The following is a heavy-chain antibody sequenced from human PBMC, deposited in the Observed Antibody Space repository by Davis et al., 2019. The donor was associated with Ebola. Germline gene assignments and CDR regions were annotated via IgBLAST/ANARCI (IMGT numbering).Heavy chain of an antibody. Sequence: KVSCKGSGYSFTSYWISWVRQMPGKGLEWMGRIDPSDSYTNYSPSFQGHVTISADKSISTAYLQWSSLKASDTAMYYCARSQIFAVDPWGQGTLVTVSS. V-gene: IGHV5-10-1*01. CDR1: GYSFTSYW. J-gene: IGHJ5*02. D-gene: IGHD3-3*01. CDR3: ARSQIFAVDP. CDR2: IDPSDSYT.